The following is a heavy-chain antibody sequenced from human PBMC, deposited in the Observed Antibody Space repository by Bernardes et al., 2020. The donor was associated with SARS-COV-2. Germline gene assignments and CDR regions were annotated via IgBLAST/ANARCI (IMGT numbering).Heavy chain of an antibody. CDR1: GFTFSSYE. V-gene: IGHV3-48*03. CDR3: ARDLDSRYSSGWYSRGLDY. J-gene: IGHJ4*02. CDR2: ISSSGSTI. Sequence: GGSLRLSCAASGFTFSSYEMNWVRQAPGKGLEWVSYISSSGSTIYYADSVKGRFTISRDNAKNSLYLQMNSLRAEDTAVYYCARDLDSRYSSGWYSRGLDYWGQGTLVTVSS. D-gene: IGHD6-19*01.